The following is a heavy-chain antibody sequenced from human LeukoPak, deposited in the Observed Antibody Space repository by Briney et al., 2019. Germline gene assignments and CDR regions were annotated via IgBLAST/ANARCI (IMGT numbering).Heavy chain of an antibody. V-gene: IGHV3-30*02. CDR2: IRYDGSNK. CDR1: GFTFSSYG. J-gene: IGHJ4*02. Sequence: GGSLRLSCAASGFTFSSYGMHWVRQAPGKGLEWVAFIRYDGSNKYYADSVKGRFTISRDNSKNTLYLQMNTLRAEDTAVYYCAKDGGGVGGSRIYYWGQGTLVTGSS. D-gene: IGHD3-16*01. CDR3: AKDGGGVGGSRIYY.